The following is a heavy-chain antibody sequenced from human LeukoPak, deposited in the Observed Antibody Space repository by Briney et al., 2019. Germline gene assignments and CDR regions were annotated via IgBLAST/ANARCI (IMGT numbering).Heavy chain of an antibody. Sequence: PGGSLRLSCGASGFTFSSYSMSWVRQAPGKGLEWVAYISSSSNTLDDADSVKGRFTSSRDNAGNSLYLQMNSLRAEDTAVYYCASHCYRNTLYGMDVWGQGTTVTVSS. J-gene: IGHJ6*02. V-gene: IGHV3-48*01. CDR3: ASHCYRNTLYGMDV. D-gene: IGHD4-11*01. CDR1: GFTFSSYS. CDR2: ISSSSNTL.